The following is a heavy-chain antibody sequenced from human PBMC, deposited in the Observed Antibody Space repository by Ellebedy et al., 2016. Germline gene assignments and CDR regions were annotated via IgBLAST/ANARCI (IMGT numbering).Heavy chain of an antibody. J-gene: IGHJ4*02. CDR3: ARVHNNGDLPYY. CDR1: GFTFSSYW. CDR2: IKSDGSTT. D-gene: IGHD4-17*01. Sequence: GESLKISCAASGFTFSSYWMHWVRQAPGKGLVWVSRIKSDGSTTNYADSVKGRFTISRDNAKNTLYLQMNSLGADDTAVYYCARVHNNGDLPYYWGQGTLVTVSS. V-gene: IGHV3-74*01.